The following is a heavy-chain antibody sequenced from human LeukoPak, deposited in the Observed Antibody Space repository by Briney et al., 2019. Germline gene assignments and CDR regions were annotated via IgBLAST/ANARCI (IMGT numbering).Heavy chain of an antibody. D-gene: IGHD6-19*01. J-gene: IGHJ4*02. CDR1: GFTFSSYS. Sequence: GGSLRLSCAASGFTFSSYSMNWVRQAPGKGLEWVSSISSSSSYIYYADSVKGRFTISRDNAKNSLYLQMNSLRAEDTAVYYCAILAVAGTRAFDYWGQGTLVTVSS. CDR2: ISSSSSYI. CDR3: AILAVAGTRAFDY. V-gene: IGHV3-21*01.